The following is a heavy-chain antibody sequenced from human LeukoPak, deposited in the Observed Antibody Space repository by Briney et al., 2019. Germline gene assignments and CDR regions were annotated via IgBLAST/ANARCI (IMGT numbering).Heavy chain of an antibody. CDR2: IDPSDSYT. V-gene: IGHV5-10-1*01. D-gene: IGHD3-9*01. CDR3: ARLEYDILTGYRFGY. Sequence: GESLKISFKGSGYTFTSYWITWVRPMPGKGLEWMGRIDPSDSYTNYSPSFQGHVTISAAKSISTAYLQWSSLKASDTAMYYCARLEYDILTGYRFGYWGQGTLVTVSS. J-gene: IGHJ4*02. CDR1: GYTFTSYW.